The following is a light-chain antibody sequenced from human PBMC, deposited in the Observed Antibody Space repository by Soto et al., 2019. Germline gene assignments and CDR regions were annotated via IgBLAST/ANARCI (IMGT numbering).Light chain of an antibody. J-gene: IGLJ1*01. Sequence: QSALTQPASVSGSPGQSITISCPGTSRDVGGYNYVSWYQQHPGKAPKLMIYEVTNRPSGVSDRFSGSKSGNTASLTISGLQAEDEADYYCSSYTGSSTLYVFGTGTKLTVL. CDR2: EVT. CDR3: SSYTGSSTLYV. V-gene: IGLV2-14*01. CDR1: SRDVGGYNY.